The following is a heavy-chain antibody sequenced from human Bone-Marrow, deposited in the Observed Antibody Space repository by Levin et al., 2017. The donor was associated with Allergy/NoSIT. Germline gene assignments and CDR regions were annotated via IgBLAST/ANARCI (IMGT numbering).Heavy chain of an antibody. CDR1: GFRFSDYV. J-gene: IGHJ4*02. V-gene: IGHV3-23*01. D-gene: IGHD2-21*01. CDR2: ISGSGDNT. Sequence: GESLKISCAASGFRFSDYVMNWVRQAPGKGLEWVSVISGSGDNTYYADSVKGRFTISRDASKNTLYLQMNSLRAEDTAMYYCVRTPGAIVVTPYFDYWGQGTLVTVSS. CDR3: VRTPGAIVVTPYFDY.